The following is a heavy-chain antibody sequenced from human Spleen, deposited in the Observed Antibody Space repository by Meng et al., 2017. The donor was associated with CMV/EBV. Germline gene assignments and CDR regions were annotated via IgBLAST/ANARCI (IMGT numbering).Heavy chain of an antibody. J-gene: IGHJ6*02. CDR1: GFTFSDYE. CDR3: ARVYSNWGAPYYGMDV. D-gene: IGHD4-11*01. CDR2: ISSSGRAM. V-gene: IGHV3-48*03. Sequence: GESLKISCAASGFTFSDYEINWVRQAPGKGLEWVSYISSSGRAMFYADSVKGRFIISRDNAENSVYLQMASLRGEDTALYYCARVYSNWGAPYYGMDVWGQGTTVTVSS.